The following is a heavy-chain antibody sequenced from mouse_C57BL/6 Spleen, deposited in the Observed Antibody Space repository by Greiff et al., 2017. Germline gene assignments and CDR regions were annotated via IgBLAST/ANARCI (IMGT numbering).Heavy chain of an antibody. CDR2: IRSTSNNYAT. Sequence: EVQLVESGGGLVQPKGSLKLSCAASGFSFNTYAMNWVRQAPGKGLEWVARIRSTSNNYATYYADSVKDRFTISRDESESMLYLQMNNLKTEDTAMYYCVRHYGNAYGGQGTLVTVSA. CDR3: VRHYGNAY. D-gene: IGHD2-1*01. V-gene: IGHV10-1*01. CDR1: GFSFNTYA. J-gene: IGHJ3*01.